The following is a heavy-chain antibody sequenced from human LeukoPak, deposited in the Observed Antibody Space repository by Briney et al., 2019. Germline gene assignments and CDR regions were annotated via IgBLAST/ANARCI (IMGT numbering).Heavy chain of an antibody. CDR1: GYSISSGYY. CDR2: IYHSGST. J-gene: IGHJ4*02. D-gene: IGHD3-22*01. Sequence: SETLSLTCTVSGYSISSGYYWGWIRQPPGKGLEWIGSIYHSGSTYYNPSLKSRVTISVDTSKNQFSLKLTSVTAADTAVYYCARETDYYDSSGPLGYWGQGTLVTVSS. V-gene: IGHV4-38-2*02. CDR3: ARETDYYDSSGPLGY.